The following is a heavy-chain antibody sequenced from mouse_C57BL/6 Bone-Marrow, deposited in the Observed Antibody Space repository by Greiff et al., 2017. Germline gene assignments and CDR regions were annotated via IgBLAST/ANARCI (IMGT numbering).Heavy chain of an antibody. CDR1: GYTFTSYW. J-gene: IGHJ2*01. D-gene: IGHD4-1*01. CDR2: IYPTSGRT. V-gene: IGHV1-55*01. CDR3: ARSGPLGRSFDY. Sequence: QVQLQQPGAELVKPGASVKMSCKASGYTFTSYWITWVKQRPGQGLEWIGDIYPTSGRTNYNEKFKSKARLTVDTSSNTAYKLLSSLTSEDSAVLYCARSGPLGRSFDYWGQGTTLTVSS.